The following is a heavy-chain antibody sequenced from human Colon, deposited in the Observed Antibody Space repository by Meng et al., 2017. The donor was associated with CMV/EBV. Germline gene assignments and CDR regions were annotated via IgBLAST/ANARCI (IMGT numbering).Heavy chain of an antibody. CDR1: GGSFSGYY. Sequence: CAVYGGSFSGYYWSWIRQPPGKELEWIGEINHSGSTNYNPSLKSRVTISVDTSKNQFSLKLSSVTAADTAVYYCARDPYYYDSSGYPWGQGTLVTVSS. CDR3: ARDPYYYDSSGYP. D-gene: IGHD3-22*01. J-gene: IGHJ5*02. V-gene: IGHV4-34*01. CDR2: INHSGST.